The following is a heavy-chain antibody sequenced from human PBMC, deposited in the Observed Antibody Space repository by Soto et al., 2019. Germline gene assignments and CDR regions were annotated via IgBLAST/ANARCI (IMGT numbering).Heavy chain of an antibody. J-gene: IGHJ4*02. V-gene: IGHV4-30-2*01. CDR3: ARAGGLGAVAVDY. Sequence: SETLSLTCAVSGGSISRGGYSGCWIRQPPGKGLEWIGYIYHSGSTYYNPSLKSRVTISVDRSKNQFSLKLSSVTAADTAVYYCARAGGLGAVAVDYWGQGTLVTVS. CDR2: IYHSGST. CDR1: GGSISRGGYS. D-gene: IGHD6-19*01.